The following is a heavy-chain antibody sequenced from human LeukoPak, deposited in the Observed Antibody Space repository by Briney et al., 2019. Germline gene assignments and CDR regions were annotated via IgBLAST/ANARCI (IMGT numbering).Heavy chain of an antibody. Sequence: GRSLRLSCVASGFTFSDYGMHWVRQAPGKGLEWVAVIWHDGSNKYYADSVKGRFTISRDNSENTLYLRMNSLRVEDTALFYCARAGGSRYGYAFDVWGQGTLVTVSS. CDR3: ARAGGSRYGYAFDV. CDR2: IWHDGSNK. D-gene: IGHD5-12*01. V-gene: IGHV3-33*01. J-gene: IGHJ3*01. CDR1: GFTFSDYG.